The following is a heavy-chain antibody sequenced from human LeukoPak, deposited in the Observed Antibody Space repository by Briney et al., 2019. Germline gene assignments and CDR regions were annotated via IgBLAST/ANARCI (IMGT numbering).Heavy chain of an antibody. CDR3: ARVQYCSSTSCKKHYYYYGMDV. Sequence: GGSLRLSCAASGFTFSSYAMHWVRQAPGKGLEWVAVIPYDGSNKYYADSVKGRFTISRDNSKNTLYLQMNSLRAEDTAVYYCARVQYCSSTSCKKHYYYYGMDVWGQGTTVTVSS. CDR1: GFTFSSYA. V-gene: IGHV3-30-3*01. J-gene: IGHJ6*02. D-gene: IGHD2-2*01. CDR2: IPYDGSNK.